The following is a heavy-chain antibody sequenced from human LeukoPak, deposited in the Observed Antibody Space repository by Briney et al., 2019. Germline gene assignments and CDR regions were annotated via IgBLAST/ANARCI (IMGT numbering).Heavy chain of an antibody. CDR2: IKQDGSEE. Sequence: PGGSLRLSCAASGFTFSSSWLSWVRQAAGKGLEWVANIKQDGSEEVYVDSVKGRFTISRDNAKNSLFLQMNTLRAEDTAVYYCARDPYSSTWSYGMDVWGQGTTVTVSS. J-gene: IGHJ6*02. CDR1: GFTFSSSW. D-gene: IGHD6-6*01. CDR3: ARDPYSSTWSYGMDV. V-gene: IGHV3-7*05.